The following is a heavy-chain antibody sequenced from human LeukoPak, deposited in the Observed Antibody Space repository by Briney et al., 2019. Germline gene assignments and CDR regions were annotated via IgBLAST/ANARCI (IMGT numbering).Heavy chain of an antibody. CDR3: ARDVVVVPAAKGHAFDI. V-gene: IGHV1-69*13. J-gene: IGHJ3*02. CDR1: GGTFSSYA. CDR2: IIPIFGTA. D-gene: IGHD2-2*01. Sequence: SVKVSCKASGGTFSSYAISWVRQAPGQGLEWMGGIIPIFGTANYAQKFQGRVTITADESTSTAYMELSSLRSEDTAVYYCARDVVVVPAAKGHAFDIWGQGTMVTVSS.